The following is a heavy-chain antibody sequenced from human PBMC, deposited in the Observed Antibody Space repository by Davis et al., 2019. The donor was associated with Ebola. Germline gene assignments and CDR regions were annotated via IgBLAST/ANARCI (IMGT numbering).Heavy chain of an antibody. Sequence: AASVKVSSKASGYTFTSYDINWVRQATGQGLEWMGWMNPNSGNTGYAQKFQGRVTMTRNTSISTAYMELSSLRSEDTAVYYCARGRAVRPRFDWFDPWGQGTLVTVSS. V-gene: IGHV1-8*01. CDR3: ARGRAVRPRFDWFDP. D-gene: IGHD6-6*01. CDR2: MNPNSGNT. J-gene: IGHJ5*02. CDR1: GYTFTSYD.